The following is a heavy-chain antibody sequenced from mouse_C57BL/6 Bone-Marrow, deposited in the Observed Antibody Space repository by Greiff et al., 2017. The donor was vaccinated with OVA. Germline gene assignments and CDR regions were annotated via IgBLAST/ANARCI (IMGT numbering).Heavy chain of an antibody. D-gene: IGHD2-1*01. CDR2: IWWDDDK. Sequence: VKLMESGPGILQPSQTLSLSCSFSGFSLSTFGMGVGWCRQPSGKGLVWLAHIWWDDDKYYNPALKSRLTISQDTSKNQVFLKIANVDTADTATYSCAQFGKYVGYFDYWGQGTSLTVSS. CDR1: GFSLSTFGMG. V-gene: IGHV8-8*01. J-gene: IGHJ2*02. CDR3: AQFGKYVGYFDY.